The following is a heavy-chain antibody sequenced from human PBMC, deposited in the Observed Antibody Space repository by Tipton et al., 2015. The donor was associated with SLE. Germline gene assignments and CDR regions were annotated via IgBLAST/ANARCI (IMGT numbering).Heavy chain of an antibody. D-gene: IGHD6-19*01. V-gene: IGHV4-4*07. Sequence: TLSLTCTVSGGSIRGHYWNWIRQPVGMPLAWIGRIYKTGITNYNPSLKGRLSMSVDTSKAHFSLNLNSVTAADTAIYYCAGEKESTGWFWLNAFDVWGRGTLVTVST. J-gene: IGHJ3*01. CDR2: IYKTGIT. CDR3: AGEKESTGWFWLNAFDV. CDR1: GGSIRGHY.